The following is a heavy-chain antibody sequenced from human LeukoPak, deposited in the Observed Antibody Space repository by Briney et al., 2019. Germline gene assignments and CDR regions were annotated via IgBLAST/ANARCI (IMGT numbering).Heavy chain of an antibody. CDR2: INHSGST. Sequence: SETLSLTCSVSGGSISSYYWSWIRQPPGKGLEWIGEINHSGSTNYNPSLKSRVTISVDTSKNQLSLKLSSVTAADTAVYYCARGLRYCSGGSCYSGDYYYYGMDVWGQGTTVTVSS. CDR3: ARGLRYCSGGSCYSGDYYYYGMDV. CDR1: GGSISSYY. J-gene: IGHJ6*02. D-gene: IGHD2-15*01. V-gene: IGHV4-34*01.